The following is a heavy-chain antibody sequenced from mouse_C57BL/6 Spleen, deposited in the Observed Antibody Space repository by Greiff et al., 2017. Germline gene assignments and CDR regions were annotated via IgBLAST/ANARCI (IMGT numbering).Heavy chain of an antibody. D-gene: IGHD3-2*02. V-gene: IGHV14-4*01. J-gene: IGHJ2*01. Sequence: EVQLQQSGAELVRPGASVKLSCTASGFNIKDDYMHWVKQRPEQGLEWIGWIDPENGDTEYASKFQGKATITADTSSNTAYLQLSSLTSEDTAVYYCTTLRQLRLRSYWGQGTTLTVSS. CDR2: IDPENGDT. CDR3: TTLRQLRLRSY. CDR1: GFNIKDDY.